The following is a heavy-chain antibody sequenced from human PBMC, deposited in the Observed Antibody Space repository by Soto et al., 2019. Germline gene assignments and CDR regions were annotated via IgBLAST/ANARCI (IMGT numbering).Heavy chain of an antibody. V-gene: IGHV3-64D*06. Sequence: LRLSCSASGFTFSSYAMHWVRQAPGKGLEYVSAISSNGGSTYYADSVKGRFTISRDNSKNTLYLQMSSLRAEDTAVYYCVVYGSGIIVAFDIWGQGTMVTVSS. CDR1: GFTFSSYA. CDR3: VVYGSGIIVAFDI. D-gene: IGHD3-10*01. J-gene: IGHJ3*02. CDR2: ISSNGGST.